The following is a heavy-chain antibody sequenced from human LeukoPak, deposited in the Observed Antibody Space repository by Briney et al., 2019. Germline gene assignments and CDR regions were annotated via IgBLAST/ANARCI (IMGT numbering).Heavy chain of an antibody. CDR1: GGSISSSSYY. V-gene: IGHV4-39*07. J-gene: IGHJ5*02. Sequence: PSETLSLTCTVSGGSISSSSYYWGWIRQPPGKGLEWIGSIYYSGSTYYNPSLKSRVTISVDTSKNQFSLKLSSVTAADTAVYYCARDRGVVAASENWFDPWGQGTLVTVSS. CDR2: IYYSGST. CDR3: ARDRGVVAASENWFDP. D-gene: IGHD2-15*01.